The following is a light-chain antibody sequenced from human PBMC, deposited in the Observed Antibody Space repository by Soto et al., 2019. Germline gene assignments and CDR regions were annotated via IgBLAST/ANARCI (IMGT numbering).Light chain of an antibody. V-gene: IGKV3-11*01. CDR2: DAS. CDR3: QQRSNLPPYT. Sequence: EIVLTQSPATLSLSPGERATLSCRASQSISKYLVWYQQKPGQAPRLLMYDASNRATGIPARFSGSGSGTDFTLTISGLEPEDFALYYCQQRSNLPPYTFGQGTKVEIK. CDR1: QSISKY. J-gene: IGKJ2*01.